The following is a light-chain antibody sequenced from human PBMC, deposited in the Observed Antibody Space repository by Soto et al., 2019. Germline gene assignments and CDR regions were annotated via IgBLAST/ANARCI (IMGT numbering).Light chain of an antibody. CDR2: KTS. J-gene: IGKJ1*01. Sequence: DIQMTQSPSTLSSSVGDRVTITCRASQSVRDWLAWYQQKPGRAPKLLIYKTSSLKSGVPSRFSGRGYGTEFTLTISGLQPDDFATYYCQQYDTYRTWTFGQGTKVDLK. CDR3: QQYDTYRTWT. CDR1: QSVRDW. V-gene: IGKV1-5*03.